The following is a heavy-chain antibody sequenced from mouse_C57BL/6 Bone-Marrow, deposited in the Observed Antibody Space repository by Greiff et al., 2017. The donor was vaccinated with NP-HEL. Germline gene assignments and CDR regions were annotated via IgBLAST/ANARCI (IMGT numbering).Heavy chain of an antibody. D-gene: IGHD2-4*01. J-gene: IGHJ3*01. CDR1: GFSLTSYG. CDR2: IWSDGST. V-gene: IGHV2-6-1*01. CDR3: ARHEDYDEAWFAY. Sequence: VHLVESGPGLVAPSQSLSITCTVSGFSLTSYGVHWVRQPPGKGLEWLVVIWSDGSTTYNSALKSRLSISKDNSKSQVFLKMNSLQTDDTAMYYCARHEDYDEAWFAYWGQGTLVTVSA.